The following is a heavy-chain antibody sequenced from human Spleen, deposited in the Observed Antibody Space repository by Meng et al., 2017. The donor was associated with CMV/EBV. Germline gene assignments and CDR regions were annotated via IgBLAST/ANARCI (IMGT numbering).Heavy chain of an antibody. V-gene: IGHV2-5*01. CDR2: IYWNDDI. CDR3: AHGDFWAGYYPHFDY. D-gene: IGHD3/OR15-3a*01. CDR1: GFALSTSGVG. J-gene: IGHJ4*02. Sequence: SGFALSTSGVGVGWIRQPPGEALECLAVIYWNDDIRYSPSLKSRLTITKDTSKNQAVLTMTNMDPVDTATYYCAHGDFWAGYYPHFDYWGQGTLVTVSS.